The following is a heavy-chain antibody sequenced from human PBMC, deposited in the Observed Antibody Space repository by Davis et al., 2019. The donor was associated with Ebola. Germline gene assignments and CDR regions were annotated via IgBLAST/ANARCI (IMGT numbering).Heavy chain of an antibody. CDR1: GGSFSGYY. Sequence: SQTLSLTCAVYGGSFSGYYWSWIRQPPGKGLEWIGEINHSGSTNYNPSLKSRVTISVDTPKNQFSLRLSSVTAADTAIYYCAKYLTIGWFDPWGQGTLVTVSS. V-gene: IGHV4-34*01. CDR2: INHSGST. D-gene: IGHD1-14*01. J-gene: IGHJ5*02. CDR3: AKYLTIGWFDP.